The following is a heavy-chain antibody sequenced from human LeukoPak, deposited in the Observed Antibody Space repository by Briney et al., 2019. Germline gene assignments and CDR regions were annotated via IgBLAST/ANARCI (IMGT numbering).Heavy chain of an antibody. D-gene: IGHD3-10*01. CDR1: GFTFSDYY. V-gene: IGHV3-11*06. Sequence: PGGSLRLSCAASGFTFSDYYMSWIRRAPGKGLEWVSYISSSSSYTNYADSVKGRFTISRDNAKNSLYLQMNSLRAEDTAVYYCARDRIGHYGSGGFGGMDVWGKGTTVTVSS. J-gene: IGHJ6*04. CDR3: ARDRIGHYGSGGFGGMDV. CDR2: ISSSSSYT.